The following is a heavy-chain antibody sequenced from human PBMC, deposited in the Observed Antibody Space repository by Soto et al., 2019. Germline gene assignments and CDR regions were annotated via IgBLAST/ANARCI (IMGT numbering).Heavy chain of an antibody. Sequence: QLQLQESGPGLVKPSETLSLTCTVSGGSIFGTHYYWGWIRQPPGKGLEWLGSIYYTGSTFHNPSLKSRVTIDVDTSKNQFSMKMTSVSAADTAVFFCARTDYDFLSGHDAFDIWGQGTMVTVS. J-gene: IGHJ3*02. D-gene: IGHD3-3*01. V-gene: IGHV4-39*01. CDR3: ARTDYDFLSGHDAFDI. CDR2: IYYTGST. CDR1: GGSIFGTHYY.